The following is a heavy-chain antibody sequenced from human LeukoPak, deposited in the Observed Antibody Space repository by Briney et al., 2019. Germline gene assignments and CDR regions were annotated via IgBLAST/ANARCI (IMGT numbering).Heavy chain of an antibody. CDR1: GFTFSSYW. CDR3: ARDRGIWGYYFDY. J-gene: IGHJ4*02. D-gene: IGHD3-10*01. Sequence: GGSLRLSCAASGFTFSSYWMSWVRQAPGKGLEWVANIKQDGSEKYYVDSVKGRFTISRDNAKNSLYLQMNSLRDEDTAVYYCARDRGIWGYYFDYWGQGTLVTVSS. V-gene: IGHV3-7*01. CDR2: IKQDGSEK.